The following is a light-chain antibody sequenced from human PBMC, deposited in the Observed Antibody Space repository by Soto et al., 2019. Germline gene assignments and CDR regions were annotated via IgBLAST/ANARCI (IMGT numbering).Light chain of an antibody. V-gene: IGLV2-23*02. CDR3: CSRGVV. Sequence: QSALTQPASVSGSPGQSITISCTGTSSDVGSYNLVSWYQQHPGKAPKLMIYEVSKRPSGVSNRFSGSKSGNTASLTISGLQAEDEADYYCCSRGVVFGGGTKLTVL. J-gene: IGLJ2*01. CDR2: EVS. CDR1: SSDVGSYNL.